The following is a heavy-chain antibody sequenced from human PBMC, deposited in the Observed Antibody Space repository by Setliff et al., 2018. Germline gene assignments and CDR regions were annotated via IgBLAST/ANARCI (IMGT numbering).Heavy chain of an antibody. V-gene: IGHV4-39*07. CDR3: ARDHYDYYDSRQAFDI. D-gene: IGHD3-22*01. CDR1: GGSISDIGYY. J-gene: IGHJ3*02. Sequence: SETLSLTCTVSGGSISDIGYYWGWIRQSPGKGLEWIATIYYSGSTYYNPSLKSRVTISVDTSENQFFLEITSVTAADTAIYYCARDHYDYYDSRQAFDIWGQGTMVTVSS. CDR2: IYYSGST.